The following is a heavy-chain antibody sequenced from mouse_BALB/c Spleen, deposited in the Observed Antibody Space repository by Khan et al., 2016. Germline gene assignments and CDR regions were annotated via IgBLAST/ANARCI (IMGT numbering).Heavy chain of an antibody. CDR2: IDPAVGNT. Sequence: VQLKQSGAELVKPGASVKLSCTASGFNIKDTYLHWVMQRPEQGLEWIGRIDPAVGNTKYDPKFQGKATITADTSSNTAYLQLSRLTSEDSAVYFCARLRLRRFNWYFDVWGAGTTVTVSS. D-gene: IGHD2-2*01. CDR1: GFNIKDTY. J-gene: IGHJ1*01. CDR3: ARLRLRRFNWYFDV. V-gene: IGHV14-3*02.